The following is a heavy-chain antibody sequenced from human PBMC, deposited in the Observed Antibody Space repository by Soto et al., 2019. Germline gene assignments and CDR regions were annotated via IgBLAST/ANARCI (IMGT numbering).Heavy chain of an antibody. Sequence: ASVKVSCKASGYTFTSYGISWVLQAPGQGLEWMGWISAYNGNTNYAQKLQGRVTVTTDTSTSTAYMELRSLRSDDTAVYYCARDKPYYYDSSGYCLDYWGQGTLVTVSS. V-gene: IGHV1-18*01. D-gene: IGHD3-22*01. J-gene: IGHJ4*02. CDR2: ISAYNGNT. CDR3: ARDKPYYYDSSGYCLDY. CDR1: GYTFTSYG.